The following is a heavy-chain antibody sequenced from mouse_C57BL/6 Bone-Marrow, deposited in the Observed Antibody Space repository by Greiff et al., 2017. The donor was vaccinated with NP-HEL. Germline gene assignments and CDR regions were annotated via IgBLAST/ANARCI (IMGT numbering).Heavy chain of an antibody. V-gene: IGHV1-81*01. J-gene: IGHJ1*03. D-gene: IGHD2-4*01. CDR3: TKGNDYHWYYDV. Sequence: QVQLQQSGAELARPGASVKLSCKASGYTFTSYGISWVKQRTGQGLEWIGEIYPRSGNTYYNEKFKGKATLTADKSSSTAYMHISRLTSEDSEVYFSTKGNDYHWYYDVWGTGTTVTVSS. CDR1: GYTFTSYG. CDR2: IYPRSGNT.